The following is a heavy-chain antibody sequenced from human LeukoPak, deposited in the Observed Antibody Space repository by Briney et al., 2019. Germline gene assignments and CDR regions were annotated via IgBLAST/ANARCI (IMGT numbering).Heavy chain of an antibody. J-gene: IGHJ4*02. CDR1: GFPFSSYS. CDR3: VRGDANFDS. Sequence: GGSLRLSCAASGFPFSSYSMNWVRQAPGKGLECVSYISSTSTYIYYTDSVKGRFTISRDNAKNSLYLQMNSLRAEDTAVYYCVRGDANFDSWGQGTLVTVSS. CDR2: ISSTSTYI. V-gene: IGHV3-21*01. D-gene: IGHD5-24*01.